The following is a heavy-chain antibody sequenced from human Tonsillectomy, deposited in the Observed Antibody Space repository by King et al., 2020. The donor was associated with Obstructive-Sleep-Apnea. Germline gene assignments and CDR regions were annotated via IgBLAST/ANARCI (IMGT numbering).Heavy chain of an antibody. CDR3: AKLKEVAPFHP. CDR2: IGRGGTST. D-gene: IGHD2-2*01. J-gene: IGHJ5*02. Sequence: QLVQSGGGLIQPGGSLRLSCAASGFTFSSFAMTWVRQAPGKGLEWVSAIGRGGTSTYYADSVKGRFTISTDNSKNTLYLQMNSLRAEDTAVYYCAKLKEVAPFHPWGQGTLVTVSS. CDR1: GFTFSSFA. V-gene: IGHV3-23*04.